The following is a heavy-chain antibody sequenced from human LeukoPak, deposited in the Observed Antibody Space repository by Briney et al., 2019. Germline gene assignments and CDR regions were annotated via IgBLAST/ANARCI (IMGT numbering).Heavy chain of an antibody. D-gene: IGHD1-26*01. CDR2: IKQDGSEK. CDR3: ARDVRIVGATTIDY. Sequence: GGSLRLSCAASGFTVSTYYMTWVRQAPGKGLEWVANIKQDGSEKYCVDSVKGRFTISRDNAKNSWDLQMNSLRVEDTAMYYCARDVRIVGATTIDYWGQGTLVTVSS. V-gene: IGHV3-7*01. CDR1: GFTVSTYY. J-gene: IGHJ4*02.